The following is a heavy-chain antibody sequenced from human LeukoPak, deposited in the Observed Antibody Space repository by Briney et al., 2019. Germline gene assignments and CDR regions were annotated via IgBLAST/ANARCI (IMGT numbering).Heavy chain of an antibody. Sequence: SETLSLTCSVSGGSISTSGYYWGWIRQPPGKGLEWIGSIYYSGSTYYNPSLKRRLTLSIDMSKDQVSLKLSSVTAADTAVYYCARSDPYYYDSNGYRYQYNWFDPWGQGTLVTVSS. CDR3: ARSDPYYYDSNGYRYQYNWFDP. V-gene: IGHV4-39*01. J-gene: IGHJ5*02. CDR2: IYYSGST. CDR1: GGSISTSGYY. D-gene: IGHD3-22*01.